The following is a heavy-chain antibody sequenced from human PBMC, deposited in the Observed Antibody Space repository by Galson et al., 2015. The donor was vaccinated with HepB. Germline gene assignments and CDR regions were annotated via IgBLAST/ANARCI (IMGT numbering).Heavy chain of an antibody. J-gene: IGHJ4*02. V-gene: IGHV1-18*01. Sequence: SVKVSCKASGYTFTRFGITWVRQAPGQALEWMGWISTYNGNTNYAQKFQGRITMITDTSTSTAFMDLRSLTSDDTAVYFCARVGVTGSYFNDIWGQGTLVAVSS. CDR2: ISTYNGNT. D-gene: IGHD1-26*01. CDR3: ARVGVTGSYFNDI. CDR1: GYTFTRFG.